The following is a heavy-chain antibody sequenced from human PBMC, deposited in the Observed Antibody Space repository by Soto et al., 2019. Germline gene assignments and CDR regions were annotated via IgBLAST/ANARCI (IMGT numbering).Heavy chain of an antibody. CDR2: INPNSGGT. D-gene: IGHD6-6*01. V-gene: IGHV1-2*04. CDR3: ARDMYSSSSKYYFDY. Sequence: VKVSCKASGYTFTGYYMHWVRQAPGQGLEWMGWINPNSGGTNYAQKFQGWVTMTRDTSISTAYMELSRLRSDDTAVYYCARDMYSSSSKYYFDYWGQGTLVTVSS. J-gene: IGHJ4*02. CDR1: GYTFTGYY.